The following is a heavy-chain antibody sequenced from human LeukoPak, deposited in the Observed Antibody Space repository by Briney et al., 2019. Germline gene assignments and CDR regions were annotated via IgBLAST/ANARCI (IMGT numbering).Heavy chain of an antibody. CDR2: INPNTGGT. CDR3: ARVGVDLWFDP. D-gene: IGHD3/OR15-3a*01. V-gene: IGHV1-2*06. J-gene: IGHJ5*02. CDR1: GYTFTGYY. Sequence: ASVKVSCKASGYTFTGYYIHWVRRAPGQGLEWMGRINPNTGGTNYAQKFQGRVTMTRDTSISTAYMELSRLTSDDTAVYYCARVGVDLWFDPWGQGTLLTVSS.